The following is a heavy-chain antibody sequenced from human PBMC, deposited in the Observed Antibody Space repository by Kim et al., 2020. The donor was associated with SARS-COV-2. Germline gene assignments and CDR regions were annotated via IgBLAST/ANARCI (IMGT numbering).Heavy chain of an antibody. CDR3: VMVYAIKVY. CDR2: GYI. J-gene: IGHJ4*02. V-gene: IGHV3-21*01. D-gene: IGHD2-8*01. Sequence: GYIYYADSVKGRFTNSRDNAKNSLYLQMNSLGAEDTAVYYCVMVYAIKVYWGQGTLVTVSS.